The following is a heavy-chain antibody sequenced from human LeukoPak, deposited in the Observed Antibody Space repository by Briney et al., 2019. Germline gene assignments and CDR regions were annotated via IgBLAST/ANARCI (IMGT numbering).Heavy chain of an antibody. D-gene: IGHD3-10*01. CDR1: GDSVSSNSVA. Sequence: SQTLSLTCAISGDSVSSNSVAWKWLRQSPSRGLEWLGRTYYRSNWYSDYAESVRSRITLNPDTSKNQFSLQLNSVTPEDTAVYYCARDRWFGELLSTYDYYGMDVWGQGTTVTVS. CDR3: ARDRWFGELLSTYDYYGMDV. V-gene: IGHV6-1*01. CDR2: TYYRSNWYS. J-gene: IGHJ6*02.